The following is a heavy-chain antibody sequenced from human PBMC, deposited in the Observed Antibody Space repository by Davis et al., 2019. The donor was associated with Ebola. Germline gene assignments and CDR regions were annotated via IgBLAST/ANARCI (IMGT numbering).Heavy chain of an antibody. D-gene: IGHD6-19*01. CDR2: ISPSGGSM. V-gene: IGHV3-48*01. CDR1: GFTFSTYS. CDR3: AGAVAGTEDFQY. J-gene: IGHJ4*02. Sequence: PGGSLRLSCAASGFTFSTYSMNWVRQAPGKGLEWISWISPSGGSMYYADSVKGRFTISRDNSKNTLSLRMNSLDTEDTAVYYCAGAVAGTEDFQYWGQGTLVTVSS.